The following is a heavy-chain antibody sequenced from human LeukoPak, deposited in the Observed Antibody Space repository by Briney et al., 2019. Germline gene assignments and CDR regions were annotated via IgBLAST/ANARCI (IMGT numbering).Heavy chain of an antibody. CDR2: IYTSGST. D-gene: IGHD6-13*01. V-gene: IGHV4-4*07. J-gene: IGHJ5*02. Sequence: SDTLSLTCTVSGGSISSDYWSWLRQPDGKGLEWIGRIYTSGSTNYNPSLKSRVSMSVDTSTNQFSLKLSSVTAADTAVYYCARDSLVHPNRWFDPWGQGTLVTVSS. CDR1: GGSISSDY. CDR3: ARDSLVHPNRWFDP.